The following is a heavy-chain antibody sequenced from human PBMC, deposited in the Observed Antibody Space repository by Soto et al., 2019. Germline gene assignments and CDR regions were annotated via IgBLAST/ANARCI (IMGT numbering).Heavy chain of an antibody. CDR1: GFIFSNAW. CDR2: IKSKINGGTA. CDR3: TTDSYSSITVVLFDY. Sequence: GGSLRLCCAASGFIFSNAWINWVRQVPGKGLEWVGRIKSKINGGTADYAAPVQGRFAVSRDDSKNMVFLQMNSLKTGDTGIYYCTTDSYSSITVVLFDYWGQRTLDTVSS. D-gene: IGHD1-26*01. V-gene: IGHV3-15*07. J-gene: IGHJ4*02.